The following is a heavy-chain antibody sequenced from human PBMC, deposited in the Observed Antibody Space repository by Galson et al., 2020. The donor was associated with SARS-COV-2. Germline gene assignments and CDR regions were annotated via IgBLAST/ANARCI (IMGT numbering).Heavy chain of an antibody. V-gene: IGHV2-70*11. Sequence: ESGPTLVKPTQTLTLTCTFSGFSLTTSGMCVSWIRQPPGKALEWLARIDWDEVKYYSTFLKTRLTISKDTSKNQVVLTMTNMDPVDTATYYCARNHHRKGYRGYDFDYWGQGTLVTVSS. CDR3: ARNHHRKGYRGYDFDY. CDR2: IDWDEVK. J-gene: IGHJ4*02. CDR1: GFSLTTSGMC. D-gene: IGHD5-12*01.